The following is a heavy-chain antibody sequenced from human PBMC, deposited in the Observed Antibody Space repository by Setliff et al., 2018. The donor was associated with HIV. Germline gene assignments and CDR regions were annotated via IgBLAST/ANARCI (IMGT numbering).Heavy chain of an antibody. CDR1: GGSLSGHY. V-gene: IGHV4-34*01. CDR2: FYHSGST. CDR3: ARLGHTFGGPGY. J-gene: IGHJ4*02. Sequence: PSETLSLTCAVYGGSLSGHYWSWIRQPPGKGLEWIGSFYHSGSTYYNPSLRSRVTISVDTSKNQFSLKLSSVTAADTAVYYCARLGHTFGGPGYWGQGTLVTVSS. D-gene: IGHD3-16*01.